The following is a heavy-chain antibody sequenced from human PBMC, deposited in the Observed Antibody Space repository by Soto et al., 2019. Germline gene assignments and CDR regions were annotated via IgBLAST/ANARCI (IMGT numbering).Heavy chain of an antibody. Sequence: GGSLRLSCAASGFTFSSYSMNWVRQAPGKGLEWVSSISSSSSYIYYADSVKGRFTISRDNAKNSLYLQMNSLRAEDTAVYYCARDVPYCSGGSCYYFDYWGQGTLVTVSS. J-gene: IGHJ4*02. D-gene: IGHD2-15*01. CDR3: ARDVPYCSGGSCYYFDY. V-gene: IGHV3-21*01. CDR2: ISSSSSYI. CDR1: GFTFSSYS.